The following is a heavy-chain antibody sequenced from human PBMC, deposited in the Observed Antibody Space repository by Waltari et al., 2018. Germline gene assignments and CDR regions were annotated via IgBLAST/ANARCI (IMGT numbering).Heavy chain of an antibody. CDR2: STPSGGST. CDR3: ARRGSGNNWFDP. V-gene: IGHV1-46*01. D-gene: IGHD3-10*01. Sequence: QVQLVQSGAEVKKPGASVKVSCKASGYTFTSYYMHWVRQAPGQGLEWMGRSTPSGGSTSYAQKFQGRVTMTRDTSTITVYMELSSLRSEDTAVYYCARRGSGNNWFDPWGQGTLVTVSS. J-gene: IGHJ5*02. CDR1: GYTFTSYY.